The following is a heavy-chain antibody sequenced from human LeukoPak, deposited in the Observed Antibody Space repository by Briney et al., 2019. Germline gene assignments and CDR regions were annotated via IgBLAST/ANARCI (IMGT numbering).Heavy chain of an antibody. Sequence: SETLSLTCAVYGGSFSGYYWSWIRQPPGKGLEWIGEINHSGSTNYNPSLKSRVTISVDTSKNQFSLKLSSVTAADTAVYYCARGLVYYSGSGSYYPYWGQGTLVTVSS. CDR2: INHSGST. CDR1: GGSFSGYY. J-gene: IGHJ4*02. D-gene: IGHD3-10*01. CDR3: ARGLVYYSGSGSYYPY. V-gene: IGHV4-34*01.